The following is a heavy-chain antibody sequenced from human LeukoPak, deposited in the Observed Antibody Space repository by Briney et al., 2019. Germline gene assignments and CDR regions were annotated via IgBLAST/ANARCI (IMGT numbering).Heavy chain of an antibody. CDR3: ASTLGVVVPTDY. J-gene: IGHJ4*02. CDR1: GGSISSSSYY. Sequence: PSETLSLTCTVSGGSISSSSYYWGWIRQPPGKGLEWIGSIYYSGSTYYNPSLKIRLTISLDTSKKQFSLKLSSVTAADTAVYYCASTLGVVVPTDYWGQGTLVTVSS. D-gene: IGHD2-2*01. V-gene: IGHV4-39*01. CDR2: IYYSGST.